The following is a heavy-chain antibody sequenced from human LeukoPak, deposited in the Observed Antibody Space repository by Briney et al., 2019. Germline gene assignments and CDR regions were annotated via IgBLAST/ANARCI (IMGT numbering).Heavy chain of an antibody. CDR3: ARGPPPRITMVRGISWFDP. CDR1: GGSISGYY. Sequence: PSETLSLTCAVYGGSISGYYWSWIRQSPGKGLEWIGEINHSGSTNYNPSLKSRVTISVDTSKNQFSLKLSSVTAADTAVYYCARGPPPRITMVRGISWFDPWGQGTLVTVSS. D-gene: IGHD3-10*01. V-gene: IGHV4-34*01. CDR2: INHSGST. J-gene: IGHJ5*02.